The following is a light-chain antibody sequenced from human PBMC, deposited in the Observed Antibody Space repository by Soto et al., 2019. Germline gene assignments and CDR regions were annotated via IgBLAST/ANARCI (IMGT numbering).Light chain of an antibody. Sequence: ETVLTQSPGTLSLSPGETATLSCRASQSVASNSLAWYQQKPGQAPRLLVYVSSGRANYIPDRFSGRGAGTDFTLTINRLEPEDFAVYYCQEYDSSPSTFGQGTKLEIK. CDR2: VSS. CDR1: QSVASNS. V-gene: IGKV3-20*01. CDR3: QEYDSSPST. J-gene: IGKJ2*01.